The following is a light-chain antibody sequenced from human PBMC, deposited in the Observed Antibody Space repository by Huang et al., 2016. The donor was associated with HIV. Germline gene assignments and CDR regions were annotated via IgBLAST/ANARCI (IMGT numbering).Light chain of an antibody. CDR2: LGS. CDR1: QSLLRSNGYTY. Sequence: IVMTQSPLSLPVTPGEPASISCRSSQSLLRSNGYTYLDWYLQRPGQSPQLLSYLGSNRASGVPDRFSGSASGTNFTLKVSRVEAGDLGTYYCMQGLQTPGVTFGPGTKVDFK. CDR3: MQGLQTPGVT. V-gene: IGKV2-28*01. J-gene: IGKJ3*01.